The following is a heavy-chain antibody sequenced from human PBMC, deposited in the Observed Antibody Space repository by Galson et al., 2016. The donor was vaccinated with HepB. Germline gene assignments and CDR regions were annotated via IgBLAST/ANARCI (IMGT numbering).Heavy chain of an antibody. CDR3: VQGSTAPAV. V-gene: IGHV3-23*01. CDR2: ISRSGDST. Sequence: SLRLSCAASGFTFNNYGMTWVRQAPGKGLEVVSSISRSGDSTDYADSVKGRFIISRDNTKNTLSRQMNSLRAEETAVYYCVQGSTAPAVWGKGTTVTVSS. CDR1: GFTFNNYG. J-gene: IGHJ6*04. D-gene: IGHD2-2*01.